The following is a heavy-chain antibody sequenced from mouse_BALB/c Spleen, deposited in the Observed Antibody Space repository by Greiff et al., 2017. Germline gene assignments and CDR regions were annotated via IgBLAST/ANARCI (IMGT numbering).Heavy chain of an antibody. J-gene: IGHJ2*01. D-gene: IGHD1-2*01. Sequence: EVKVVESGGGLVKPGGSLKLSCAASGFTFSSYAMSWVRQTPEKRLEWVASISSGGSTYYPDSVKGRFTISRDNARNILYLQMSSLRSEDTAMYYCARGGITTATDYWGQGTTLTVSS. V-gene: IGHV5-6-5*01. CDR2: ISSGGST. CDR1: GFTFSSYA. CDR3: ARGGITTATDY.